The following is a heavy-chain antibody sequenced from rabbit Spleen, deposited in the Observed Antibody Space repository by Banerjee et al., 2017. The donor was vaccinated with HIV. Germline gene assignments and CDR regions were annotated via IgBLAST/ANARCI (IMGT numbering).Heavy chain of an antibody. J-gene: IGHJ4*01. CDR3: ARGDGLNLYYDL. V-gene: IGHV1S40*01. CDR2: IYGGSSGST. CDR1: GFSFSSSYY. Sequence: QSLEESGGDLVKPGASLTLTCTASGFSFSSSYYMCWVRQAPGKGLEWIACIYGGSSGSTYYASWAKGRFTISKTSSTTVTLQMTSLTAADTATYFCARGDGLNLYYDLWGPGTLVTVS. D-gene: IGHD1-1*01.